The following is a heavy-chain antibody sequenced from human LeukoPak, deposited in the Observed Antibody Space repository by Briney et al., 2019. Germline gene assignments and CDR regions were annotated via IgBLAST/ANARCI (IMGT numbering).Heavy chain of an antibody. CDR2: ITSSSSYV. Sequence: GSLRLSCEASGFTFSTYNMNWVRQAPGKRLEWVSSITSSSSYVFYADSVKGRFTISRDNAKNSLYLQMDSLRAEDTAVYYCARGTYGSGSYVMDVWGKGTTVTVSS. D-gene: IGHD3-10*01. J-gene: IGHJ6*04. V-gene: IGHV3-21*01. CDR3: ARGTYGSGSYVMDV. CDR1: GFTFSTYN.